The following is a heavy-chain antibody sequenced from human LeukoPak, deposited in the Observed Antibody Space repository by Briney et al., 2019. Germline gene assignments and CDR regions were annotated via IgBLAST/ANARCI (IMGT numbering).Heavy chain of an antibody. CDR3: ARRYCSGGSCYYFDY. D-gene: IGHD2-15*01. CDR2: FYYLGNT. J-gene: IGHJ4*02. CDR1: GGSISNSTYY. Sequence: PSETLSLTCSVSGGSISNSTYYWGWIRQAPGKGLEWIGSFYYLGNTYYKPSLRSRVTMSVDTSKNQFSLKLSAVTAADTAVYYCARRYCSGGSCYYFDYWGQGTLVTVSS. V-gene: IGHV4-39*07.